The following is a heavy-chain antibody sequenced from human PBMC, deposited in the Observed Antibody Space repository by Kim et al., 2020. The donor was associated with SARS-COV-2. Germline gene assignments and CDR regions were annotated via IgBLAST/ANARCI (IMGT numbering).Heavy chain of an antibody. V-gene: IGHV3-21*06. J-gene: IGHJ5*02. CDR2: ITSESSFI. D-gene: IGHD4-4*01. Sequence: GGSLRLSCAGSGFSFSSHPMNWMRQAPGKGLEWVATITSESSFIHYADSVRGRFTISRDNAKNSLYLQMDNLRVEDSAVYYCARDPAHSSTHWFDPWGQGTLVTVSS. CDR3: ARDPAHSSTHWFDP. CDR1: GFSFSSHP.